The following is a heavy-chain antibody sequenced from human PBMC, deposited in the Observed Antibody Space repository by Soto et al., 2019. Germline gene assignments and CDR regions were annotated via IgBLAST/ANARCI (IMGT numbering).Heavy chain of an antibody. Sequence: QVQLVQSGAEVKKPGSSVKVSCKASGGTFSSYAISWVRQAPGQGLEWMGGIIPIFGTANYAQKFQGRVTITADESTSTADMELSSRSSEGTAVYYCARASLDSSGYPGGFDYWGRGTLVTVSS. J-gene: IGHJ4*02. CDR3: ARASLDSSGYPGGFDY. D-gene: IGHD3-22*01. CDR1: GGTFSSYA. V-gene: IGHV1-69*01. CDR2: IIPIFGTA.